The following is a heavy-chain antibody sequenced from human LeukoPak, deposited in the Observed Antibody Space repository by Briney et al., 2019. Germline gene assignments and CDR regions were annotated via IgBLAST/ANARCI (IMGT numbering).Heavy chain of an antibody. CDR1: GFTFSNYW. CDR3: ARDGSLPDY. CDR2: IVSAGSST. V-gene: IGHV3-74*01. J-gene: IGHJ4*02. Sequence: GGSLRLSCAASGFTFSNYWMHCVRQTPGKGLVWVLRIVSAGSSTSYAASVKGRFTISRDNAKNTLYLQMNSLRAGDTAVYYCARDGSLPDYWGQGTLVTV.